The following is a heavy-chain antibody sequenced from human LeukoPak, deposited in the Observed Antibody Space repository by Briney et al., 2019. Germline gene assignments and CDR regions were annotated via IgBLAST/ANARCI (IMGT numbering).Heavy chain of an antibody. CDR3: ARGGALDY. V-gene: IGHV4-39*07. CDR2: IYYSGST. CDR1: GGSISSSSYY. J-gene: IGHJ4*02. Sequence: PSETLSLTCTVSGGSISSSSYYWGWIRQPPGKGLEWIGSIYYSGSTNYNPSLKGRVAISVDTSKNQFSLKLSSVTAADTAVYYCARGGALDYWGQGTLVTVSS. D-gene: IGHD3-10*01.